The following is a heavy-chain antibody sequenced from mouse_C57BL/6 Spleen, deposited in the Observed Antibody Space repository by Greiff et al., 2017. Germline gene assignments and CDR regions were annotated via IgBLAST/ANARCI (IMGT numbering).Heavy chain of an antibody. D-gene: IGHD2-5*01. CDR1: GYSFTSYY. CDR3: ARGSNYDEDYFDY. Sequence: VQLQQSGPELVKPGASVKISCKASGYSFTSYYIHWVKQRPGQGLEWIGWIYPGSGNTKYNEKFKGKATLTADTSSSTAYMQLSSLTSEDSAVYYCARGSNYDEDYFDYWGQGTTLTVSS. CDR2: IYPGSGNT. J-gene: IGHJ2*01. V-gene: IGHV1-66*01.